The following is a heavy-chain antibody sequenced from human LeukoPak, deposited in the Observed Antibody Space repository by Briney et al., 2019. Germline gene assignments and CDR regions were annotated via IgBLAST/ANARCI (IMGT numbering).Heavy chain of an antibody. CDR3: CRGSGWYENAFDI. Sequence: GGSLRLSCAASGFTFSSYAMHWVRQAPGKGLEWVAVISYDGSNKYYADSVKGRFTISRDNSKNTLYLQMNSLRAEDTAVYYCCRGSGWYENAFDIWGQGSMVTVSS. CDR1: GFTFSSYA. CDR2: ISYDGSNK. D-gene: IGHD6-19*01. J-gene: IGHJ3*02. V-gene: IGHV3-30-3*01.